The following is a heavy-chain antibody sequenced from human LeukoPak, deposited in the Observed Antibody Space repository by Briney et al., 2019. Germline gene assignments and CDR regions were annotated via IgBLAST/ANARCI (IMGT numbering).Heavy chain of an antibody. CDR1: GFTFDDYA. V-gene: IGHV3-9*01. CDR3: AKEFIYGSGSEWH. D-gene: IGHD3-10*01. CDR2: ISWNSGSI. J-gene: IGHJ4*02. Sequence: GGSLRLSCAASGFTFDDYAMHWVRQAPGKGLEWVSGISWNSGSIGYADSVKGRFTISRDNAKNSLYLQMNSLRAEDTALYYCAKEFIYGSGSEWHWGQGTLVTVSS.